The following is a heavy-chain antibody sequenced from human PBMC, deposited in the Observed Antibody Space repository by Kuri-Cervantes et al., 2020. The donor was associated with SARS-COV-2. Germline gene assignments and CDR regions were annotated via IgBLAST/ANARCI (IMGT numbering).Heavy chain of an antibody. CDR3: ARQAGYCSSTSCYKHYYYYMDV. D-gene: IGHD2-2*02. CDR2: IYPGDSDT. J-gene: IGHJ6*03. V-gene: IGHV5-51*01. Sequence: GGSLRLSCKGSGYSFTSYWIGWVRQMPGKGLEWMGIIYPGDSDTRYSTSFQGQVTISADKSISTAYLQWSSLKASDTAMYYCARQAGYCSSTSCYKHYYYYMDVWGKGTTVTVSS. CDR1: GYSFTSYW.